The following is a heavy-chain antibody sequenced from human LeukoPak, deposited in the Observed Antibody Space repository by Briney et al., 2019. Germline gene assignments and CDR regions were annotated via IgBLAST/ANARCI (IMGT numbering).Heavy chain of an antibody. CDR2: IYHSGNT. V-gene: IGHV4-38-2*02. Sequence: PSETLSLTCTVSNYSISSGYYWGWIRQPPGKGLEWIGNIYHSGNTYYKPSLKSRVRMSVDTSENQFSLKLSSVTAADTAVYYCAGTYSLYDAFDIWGQGTMVTVSS. D-gene: IGHD1-26*01. J-gene: IGHJ3*02. CDR3: AGTYSLYDAFDI. CDR1: NYSISSGYY.